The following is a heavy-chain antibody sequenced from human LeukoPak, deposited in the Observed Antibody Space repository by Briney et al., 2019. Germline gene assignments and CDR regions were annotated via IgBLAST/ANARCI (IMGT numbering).Heavy chain of an antibody. Sequence: ASVKVSCKASGYTFTGYYMHWVRQAPGQGLEWMGWINPNSGGTNYAQKFQGRVTMTRDTSISTAYMEMSRLRSDDTAVYYCARDSDCGGDCYPDYWGQGTLVTVSS. CDR3: ARDSDCGGDCYPDY. V-gene: IGHV1-2*02. CDR1: GYTFTGYY. D-gene: IGHD2-21*01. CDR2: INPNSGGT. J-gene: IGHJ4*02.